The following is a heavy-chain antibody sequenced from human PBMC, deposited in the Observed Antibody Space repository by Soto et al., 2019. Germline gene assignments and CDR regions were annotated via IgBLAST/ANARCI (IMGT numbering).Heavy chain of an antibody. V-gene: IGHV4-31*03. D-gene: IGHD6-13*01. CDR3: AREVAAAGQNPGDLVGFDP. CDR1: GGSSSSGGYY. J-gene: IGHJ5*02. Sequence: TLSLTCTVSGGSSSSGGYYWSWIRQHPGKGLEWIGYIYYSGSTYYNPSLKSRVTISVDTSKNQFSLKLSSVTAADTAVYYCAREVAAAGQNPGDLVGFDPWGQGTLVTVSS. CDR2: IYYSGST.